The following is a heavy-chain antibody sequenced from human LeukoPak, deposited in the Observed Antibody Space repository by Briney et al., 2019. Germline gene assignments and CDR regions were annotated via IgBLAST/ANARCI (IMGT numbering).Heavy chain of an antibody. CDR2: IYYSGST. Sequence: SETLSLTCTVSGGSISSSSYYWGWIRQPPGKGLEWIGSIYYSGSTYYNPSLKSRVTISVDTSKNQFSLKLSSVTAADTAVYHCARWGGSSDDYWGQGTLVTVSS. D-gene: IGHD1-26*01. V-gene: IGHV4-39*07. J-gene: IGHJ4*02. CDR3: ARWGGSSDDY. CDR1: GGSISSSSYY.